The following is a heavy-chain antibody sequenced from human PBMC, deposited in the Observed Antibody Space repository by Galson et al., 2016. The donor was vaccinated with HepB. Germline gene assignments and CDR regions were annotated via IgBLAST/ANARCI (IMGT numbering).Heavy chain of an antibody. CDR2: IYPAGDT. Sequence: SLRLSCAASGFIVSGNYMSWVRQGPGKGLERVAIIYPAGDTYYAESVKDRFTISRDSDANMLFLHMTRLRPGDTGVYYCAKALTVPGILNVYALGVWGQGTTATVSS. V-gene: IGHV3-66*01. D-gene: IGHD5/OR15-5a*01. CDR3: AKALTVPGILNVYALGV. J-gene: IGHJ6*02. CDR1: GFIVSGNY.